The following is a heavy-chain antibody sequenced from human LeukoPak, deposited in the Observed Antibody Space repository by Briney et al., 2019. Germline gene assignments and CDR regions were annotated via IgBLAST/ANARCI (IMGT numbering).Heavy chain of an antibody. Sequence: PGASLRLSCAASGFTVSTNYMSWVRLAPGKGLEWVSLLHRDGTTHYAESVKGRSTISTDNSKNTLYLQMNSLRVEDTAVYYCAGRRKEAAAYDHWGQGTLVTVSS. D-gene: IGHD6-13*01. V-gene: IGHV3-66*01. CDR1: GFTVSTNY. CDR2: LHRDGTT. CDR3: AGRRKEAAAYDH. J-gene: IGHJ4*02.